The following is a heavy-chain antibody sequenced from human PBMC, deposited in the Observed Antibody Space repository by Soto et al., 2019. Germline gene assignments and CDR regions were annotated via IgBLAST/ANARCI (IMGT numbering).Heavy chain of an antibody. J-gene: IGHJ4*02. V-gene: IGHV4-34*01. CDR1: GGSFSGYY. D-gene: IGHD6-6*01. CDR3: ASRTYSSSSRGDY. Sequence: PSETLSLTCAVYGGSFSGYYWRWIRQPPGKGLEWIGEINHSGSTNYNPSLKSRVTISVDTSKNQFSLKLSSVTAADTAVYYCASRTYSSSSRGDYWGQGTLVTVSS. CDR2: INHSGST.